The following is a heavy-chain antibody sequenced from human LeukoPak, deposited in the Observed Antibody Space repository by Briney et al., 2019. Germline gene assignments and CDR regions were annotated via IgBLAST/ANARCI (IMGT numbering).Heavy chain of an antibody. J-gene: IGHJ4*02. D-gene: IGHD1-26*01. V-gene: IGHV3-30*18. CDR2: ISYDGSNK. Sequence: PGGSLRLSCAASGFTVSSNYMSWVRQAPGKGLEWVAVISYDGSNKYYADSVKGRFTISRDNSKNTLYLQMNSLRAEDTAVYYCAKDWGQTWELPTDYWGQGTLVTVSS. CDR3: AKDWGQTWELPTDY. CDR1: GFTVSSNY.